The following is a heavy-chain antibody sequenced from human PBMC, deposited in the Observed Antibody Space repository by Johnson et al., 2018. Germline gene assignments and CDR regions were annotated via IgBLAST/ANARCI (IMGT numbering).Heavy chain of an antibody. D-gene: IGHD3-10*01. V-gene: IGHV1-69*11. CDR1: GGNLKNYG. J-gene: IGHJ4*02. Sequence: QVQLVQSGAEVKKPGSSVKVSCKASGGNLKNYGITWVRQAPGQGPEWMGWFIPVAETANYAQKFQGRITITADVSTRTAEMELSSLRSEDTAVYYGERERSGSYDICEYGGQGTLITVSS. CDR3: ERERSGSYDICEY. CDR2: FIPVAETA.